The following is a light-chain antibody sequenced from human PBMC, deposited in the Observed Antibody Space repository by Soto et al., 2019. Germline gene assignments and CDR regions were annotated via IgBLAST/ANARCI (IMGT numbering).Light chain of an antibody. V-gene: IGKV3-20*01. CDR3: QQYGSSPYA. Sequence: IVLTQSPGTLSLSPGERATLSCRASQSVTDNYLAWYQHKPGQAPRLLIYDASTRATAIPDRFSGSESGTDFTLTVTSLEPEDFAVYYCQQYGSSPYAFGQGTKLEIK. CDR2: DAS. CDR1: QSVTDNY. J-gene: IGKJ2*01.